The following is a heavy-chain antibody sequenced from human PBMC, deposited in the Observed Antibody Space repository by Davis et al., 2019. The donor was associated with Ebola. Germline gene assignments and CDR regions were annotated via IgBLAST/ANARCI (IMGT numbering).Heavy chain of an antibody. CDR2: IYYSVRT. CDR1: GGSFSGYY. D-gene: IGHD3-3*01. Sequence: AGSLTLSCAVYGGSFSGYYWSWTRPPQRKGLDWTAYIYYSVRTNYNPSLKSRVTISVDTSKNQFSLKMSSVTAAVTAVYYCARERGHYDFWSGPFRFDPWGQVTLVTVSS. V-gene: IGHV4-34*01. J-gene: IGHJ5*02. CDR3: ARERGHYDFWSGPFRFDP.